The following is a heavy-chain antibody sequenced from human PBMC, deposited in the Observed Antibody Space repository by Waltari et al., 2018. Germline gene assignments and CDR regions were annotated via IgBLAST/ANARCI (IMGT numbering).Heavy chain of an antibody. CDR2: IKSKTDGGTT. V-gene: IGHV3-15*01. Sequence: EVQLVESGGGLVKPGGSLRLSCAASGFTFNNAWMSWVRQAPGKGLEWVGRIKSKTDGGTTDYAAPVKGRFTISRDDSKNTLYLQMNSLITEDTAVYYCTTGSAWSTENDVWGQGTLVTVSS. CDR3: TTGSAWSTENDV. D-gene: IGHD3-3*01. J-gene: IGHJ4*02. CDR1: GFTFNNAW.